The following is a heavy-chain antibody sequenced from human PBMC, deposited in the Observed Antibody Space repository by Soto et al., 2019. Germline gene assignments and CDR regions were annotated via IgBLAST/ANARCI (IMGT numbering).Heavy chain of an antibody. CDR2: IDPSDSYT. Sequence: HGESLKISCKGSGYSFTSYWISWVRQMPGKGLEWMGRIDPSDSYTNYSPSFQGHVTISADKSISTAYLQWSSLKASDTAMYYCARRTRGYCSSTSCYKNYYYGMDVWGQGTTVTVSS. V-gene: IGHV5-10-1*01. CDR1: GYSFTSYW. J-gene: IGHJ6*01. CDR3: ARRTRGYCSSTSCYKNYYYGMDV. D-gene: IGHD2-2*02.